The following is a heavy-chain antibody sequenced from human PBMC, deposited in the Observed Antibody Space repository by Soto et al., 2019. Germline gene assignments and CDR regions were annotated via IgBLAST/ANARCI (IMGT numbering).Heavy chain of an antibody. D-gene: IGHD4-17*01. V-gene: IGHV4-30-4*01. CDR2: IYYSWST. CDR3: ARADDFSDRFDY. Sequence: SDNLSLTCNVSGGSFSSGEFYSSLIRQAPVKGLELIGNIYYSWSTYYNQSPISRAIMSVDKSQNQFSLKLSSLTAADTAVYFCARADDFSDRFDYWGQEAMVRVSS. CDR1: GGSFSSGEFY. J-gene: IGHJ4*02.